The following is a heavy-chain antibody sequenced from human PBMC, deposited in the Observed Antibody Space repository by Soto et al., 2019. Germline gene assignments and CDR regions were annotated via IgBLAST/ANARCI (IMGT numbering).Heavy chain of an antibody. D-gene: IGHD5-18*01. V-gene: IGHV3-23*01. CDR1: GFPFNTYA. CDR3: AKGGYIYGLDP. J-gene: IGHJ5*02. Sequence: GGSLRLSCAASGFPFNTYAMSWVRQAPGKGPEWVSAISESGDNAFYADSVQGRFTISRDNSYNILYLQMNSLRAEDTALYFCAKGGYIYGLDPWGQGTLVTVPQ. CDR2: ISESGDNA.